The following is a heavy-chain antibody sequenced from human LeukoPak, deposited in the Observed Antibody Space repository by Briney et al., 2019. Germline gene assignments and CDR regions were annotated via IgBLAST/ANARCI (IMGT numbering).Heavy chain of an antibody. V-gene: IGHV1-2*02. CDR1: GYTFTDYY. J-gene: IGHJ5*02. CDR2: INPKTGGS. CDR3: ARLGKSAVFNL. D-gene: IGHD6-19*01. Sequence: EASVKVSCKASGYTFTDYYIYWMKQAPGQGLEWMGWINPKTGGSTFAQKLQDRVTMTSDTSISTAYMELRGLVSDDTAIYYCARLGKSAVFNLWGHGTLVTVSS.